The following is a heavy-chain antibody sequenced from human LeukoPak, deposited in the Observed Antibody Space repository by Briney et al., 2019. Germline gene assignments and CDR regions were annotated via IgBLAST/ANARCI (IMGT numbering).Heavy chain of an antibody. CDR1: GYTFTGYY. CDR3: ARDYRDGYNYYFDY. J-gene: IGHJ4*02. CDR2: INPNSGGT. D-gene: IGHD5-24*01. V-gene: IGHV1-2*02. Sequence: ASVKVSCKASGYTFTGYYMHWVRQAPGQGLEWMGWINPNSGGTNYAQKFQGRVTMTRDTSISTAYMELSRLRSDGTAVYYCARDYRDGYNYYFDYWGQGTLVTVSS.